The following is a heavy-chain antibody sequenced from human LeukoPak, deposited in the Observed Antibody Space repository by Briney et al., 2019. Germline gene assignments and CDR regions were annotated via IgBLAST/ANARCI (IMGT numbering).Heavy chain of an antibody. CDR1: GGSLSSGDYY. CDR2: IYYSGST. J-gene: IGHJ5*02. CDR3: ASYSSSWYDRKFDP. V-gene: IGHV4-30-4*01. D-gene: IGHD6-13*01. Sequence: SETLSLTCTVSGGSLSSGDYYWSWIRQPPGKGLEWIGYIYYSGSTYYNPSLKSRVTISVDTSKNQFSLKLSSVTAADTAVYYCASYSSSWYDRKFDPWGQGTLVTVSS.